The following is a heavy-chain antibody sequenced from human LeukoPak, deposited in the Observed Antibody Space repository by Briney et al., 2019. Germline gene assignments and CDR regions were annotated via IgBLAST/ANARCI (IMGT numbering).Heavy chain of an antibody. CDR1: GFTFNDAW. J-gene: IGHJ4*02. D-gene: IGHD3/OR15-3a*01. CDR3: STWTDLYDY. CDR2: IRSKTDGGTT. V-gene: IGHV3-15*01. Sequence: KAGGSLRLSCAASGFTFNDAWMSWVRQAPGKGLEWVGRIRSKTDGGTTDYAVPVKGRFIISRDDSRDTLYLQMNSLRIEDTAVYYCSTWTDLYDYWGQGTLVTVSS.